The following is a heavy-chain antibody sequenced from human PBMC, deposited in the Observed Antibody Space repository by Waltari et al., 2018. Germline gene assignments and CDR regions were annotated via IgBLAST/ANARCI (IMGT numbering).Heavy chain of an antibody. V-gene: IGHV3-64D*08. CDR3: VKAQNRGHWSGYSTPPSFDY. CDR1: GFPFSSYA. D-gene: IGHD3-3*01. J-gene: IGHJ4*02. CDR2: ISSNGGST. Sequence: EVQLVESGGGLVQPGGSLRLSCSASGFPFSSYAMHWVRQAPGKGLEYVSAISSNGGSTYYADSVKGRFTISRDNSKNTLYLQMSSLRAEDTAVYYCVKAQNRGHWSGYSTPPSFDYWGQGTLVTVSS.